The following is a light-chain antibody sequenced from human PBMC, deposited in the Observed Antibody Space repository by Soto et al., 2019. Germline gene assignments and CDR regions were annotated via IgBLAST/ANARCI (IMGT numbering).Light chain of an antibody. CDR2: DVT. V-gene: IGLV2-11*01. CDR1: SSDVGRYDY. J-gene: IGLJ1*01. CDR3: CSFAGRYSYV. Sequence: QSALTQPRSVSGSPGQSVTISCTGTSSDVGRYDYVSWYQQYPGEAPKLIIYDVTERPSGVPDRFSGSKSGNTASLTISGLRAEDEAAYSCCSFAGRYSYVFGSGTKVTVL.